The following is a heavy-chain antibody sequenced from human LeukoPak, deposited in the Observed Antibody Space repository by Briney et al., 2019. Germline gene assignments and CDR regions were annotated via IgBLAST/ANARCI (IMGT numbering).Heavy chain of an antibody. J-gene: IGHJ4*02. Sequence: ASVKVSCKASGYTFTSYGISWVRQATGQGPEWMGWISAYNGNTNYAQKLQGRVTMTRDTSTSTVYMELSSLRSEDTAVYYCARDLDMATIIWALDYWGQGTLVTVSS. V-gene: IGHV1-18*01. CDR3: ARDLDMATIIWALDY. CDR2: ISAYNGNT. CDR1: GYTFTSYG. D-gene: IGHD5-24*01.